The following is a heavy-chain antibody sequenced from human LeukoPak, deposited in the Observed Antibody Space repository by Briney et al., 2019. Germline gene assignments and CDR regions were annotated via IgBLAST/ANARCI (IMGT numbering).Heavy chain of an antibody. D-gene: IGHD2/OR15-2a*01. CDR1: GFTVRSNY. J-gene: IGHJ4*02. CDR3: ARDTGGAEYIDY. Sequence: GGSLRLSCAASGFTVRSNYMSWVRQAPGKGLEWVSVIYSGGSTYYADSVKGRFTISRDNSKNTLYLQMNSLRAEDTAVYYCARDTGGAEYIDYWGQGTLVTVSS. CDR2: IYSGGST. V-gene: IGHV3-66*01.